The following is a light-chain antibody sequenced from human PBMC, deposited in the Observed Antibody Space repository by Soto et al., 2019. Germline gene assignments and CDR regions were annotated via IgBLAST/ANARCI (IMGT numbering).Light chain of an antibody. CDR1: QGVNTN. CDR2: GSS. V-gene: IGKV3-15*01. CDR3: QQYNSWPRT. J-gene: IGKJ1*01. Sequence: IVMTQSPATLSVSPGERATLSCRASQGVNTNLAWYQQKPGQAPQLLIYGSSTRAIGVPARFNGSGSGTEFTVTITRLQSEDFATYSCQQYNSWPRTFGHGTKV.